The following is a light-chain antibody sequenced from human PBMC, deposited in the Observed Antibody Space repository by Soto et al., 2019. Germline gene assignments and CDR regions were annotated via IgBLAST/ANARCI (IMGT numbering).Light chain of an antibody. J-gene: IGLJ3*02. CDR3: LLSYSGAWV. CDR2: DTS. V-gene: IGLV7-46*01. CDR1: TGAVTSGHY. Sequence: QAVVTQEPSLTVSPVGTVTLTCGSSTGAVTSGHYPYWFKQKPCQAPRTLIYDTSNKHYWTPARFSGSLLGGKAALTLSGAQPEDEAEYYCLLSYSGAWVFGGGTKLTVL.